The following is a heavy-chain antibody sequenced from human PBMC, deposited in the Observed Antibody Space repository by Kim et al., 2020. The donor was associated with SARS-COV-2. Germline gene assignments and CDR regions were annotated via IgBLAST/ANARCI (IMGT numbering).Heavy chain of an antibody. V-gene: IGHV3-30*18. CDR1: GFTFSSYG. J-gene: IGHJ2*01. CDR3: AKGRLPLIAAHWYFDL. Sequence: GGSLRLSCAASGFTFSSYGMHWVRQAPGKGLEWVAVISYDGSNKYYADSVKGRFTISRDNSKNTLYLQMNSLRAEDTAVYYCAKGRLPLIAAHWYFDLWG. CDR2: ISYDGSNK. D-gene: IGHD6-6*01.